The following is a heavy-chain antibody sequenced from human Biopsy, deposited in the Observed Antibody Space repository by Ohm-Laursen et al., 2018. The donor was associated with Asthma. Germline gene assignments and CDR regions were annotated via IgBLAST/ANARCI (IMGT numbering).Heavy chain of an antibody. CDR1: GGTFRAYA. V-gene: IGHV1-69*01. CDR3: ARVDAIMISGGFYFYPGFDL. CDR2: IIPMYGVP. J-gene: IGHJ6*02. Sequence: SSVKVSCKASGGTFRAYAFNWVRQAPGQGLEWMGGIIPMYGVPKVAQKFQGRVTITADESTSTAYMEMSSLRSEDTAVYYCARVDAIMISGGFYFYPGFDLWGQGTTVRVSS. D-gene: IGHD3-16*01.